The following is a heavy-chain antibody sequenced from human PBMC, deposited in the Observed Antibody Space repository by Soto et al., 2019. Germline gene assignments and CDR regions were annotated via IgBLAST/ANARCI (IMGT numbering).Heavy chain of an antibody. CDR2: IYNDGTYS. Sequence: VGSLRLSWADAGFIFKMDWMHWGRQSPGKGLVGISRIYNDGTYSDYADSVRGRFTISRDNVNDTLYLQMNKLRAEDSGLYYCTRGPRPISTGTGAYWGQGTPVPVSS. CDR1: GFIFKMDW. J-gene: IGHJ4*02. CDR3: TRGPRPISTGTGAY. D-gene: IGHD3-10*01. V-gene: IGHV3-74*01.